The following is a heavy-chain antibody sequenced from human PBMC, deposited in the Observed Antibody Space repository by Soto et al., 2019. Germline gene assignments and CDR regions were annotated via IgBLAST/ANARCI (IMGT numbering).Heavy chain of an antibody. CDR2: IYYSGST. CDR1: GGSISSGGYY. J-gene: IGHJ4*02. CDR3: ARVHCSSTSCYWDY. Sequence: QVQLQESGPGLVKPSQTLSLTCTVSGGSISSGGYYWSWIRQHPGKGLEWIGYIYYSGSTYYNPSLRRRVTXXVXTXXNQFSLKLSPVTAADTAVYYCARVHCSSTSCYWDYWGQGTLVTVSS. D-gene: IGHD2-2*01. V-gene: IGHV4-31*03.